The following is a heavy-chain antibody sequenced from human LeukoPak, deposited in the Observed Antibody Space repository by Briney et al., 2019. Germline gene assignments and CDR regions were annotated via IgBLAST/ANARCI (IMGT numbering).Heavy chain of an antibody. D-gene: IGHD3-22*01. CDR3: ARDKYYYDSSGYYYFDY. V-gene: IGHV4-4*07. CDR1: GGSISSYY. J-gene: IGHJ4*02. Sequence: SETLSLTCTVSGGSISSYYWSWIRQPAGKGLEWIGRIYTSGSTNYNPSLKSRVTMSVDTSKNQFSLKLSSVTAANTAVYYCARDKYYYDSSGYYYFDYWGQGTLVTVSS. CDR2: IYTSGST.